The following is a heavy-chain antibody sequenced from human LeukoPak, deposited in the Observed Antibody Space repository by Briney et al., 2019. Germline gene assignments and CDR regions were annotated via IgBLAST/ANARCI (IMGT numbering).Heavy chain of an antibody. CDR2: IYYSGST. D-gene: IGHD5-12*01. CDR3: ARTTEGYAGGPGYSYYYYMDV. J-gene: IGHJ6*03. V-gene: IGHV4-59*01. Sequence: SETLSLTCTVSGGSISSYYWSWIRQPPGKGLEWIGHIYYSGSTNYNPSLKSRVTISVDTSKNQVSLKLRSLTAADTAMFYCARTTEGYAGGPGYSYYYYMDVWGKGTTVTISS. CDR1: GGSISSYY.